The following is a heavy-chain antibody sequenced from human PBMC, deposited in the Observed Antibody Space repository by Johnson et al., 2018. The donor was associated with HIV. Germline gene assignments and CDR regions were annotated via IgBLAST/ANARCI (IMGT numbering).Heavy chain of an antibody. J-gene: IGHJ3*02. CDR3: TTDVPGGPYYNAFDI. CDR2: ISYDGSNK. CDR1: GFTFSSCA. V-gene: IGHV3-30*04. Sequence: QVQLVESGGGVVQSGRSLRLSCAASGFTFSSCAMHWVRQAPGKGLEWVAVISYDGSNKYYADSVKGRFTISRDNSKNTLYLQMNSLKTEDTALYYCTTDVPGGPYYNAFDIWGQGTMVTVSS. D-gene: IGHD1-26*01.